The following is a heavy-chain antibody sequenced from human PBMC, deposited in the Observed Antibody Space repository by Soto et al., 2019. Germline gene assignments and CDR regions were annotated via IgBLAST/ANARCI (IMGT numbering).Heavy chain of an antibody. V-gene: IGHV4-38-2*02. D-gene: IGHD2-21*02. CDR3: ARVGPYCGGDCYSPPP. CDR1: GYSIRNGYY. Sequence: SETLSLTCTVPGYSIRNGYYWGWIRQPPGKGLEWIGTIYHSGSTYYNPSLKGRVTISVDASENHFSLKLSSVTAADTAVYYCARVGPYCGGDCYSPPPWGQGTLVTVSS. J-gene: IGHJ5*02. CDR2: IYHSGST.